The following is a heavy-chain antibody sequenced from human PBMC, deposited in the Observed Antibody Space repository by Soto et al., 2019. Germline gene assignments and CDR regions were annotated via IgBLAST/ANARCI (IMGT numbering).Heavy chain of an antibody. V-gene: IGHV3-23*01. CDR1: GFTFSRYA. CDR2: ISTGGGDT. J-gene: IGHJ4*02. CDR3: AKHSGGYYFDC. D-gene: IGHD3-22*01. Sequence: GESLKISCAASGFTFSRYAVSWVRQAPGKGLEWVSAISTGGGDTFYADSVKGRFTISRDNSKDTLYMQMNSLRAEDAAVYYCAKHSGGYYFDCWGQGTLVTVSS.